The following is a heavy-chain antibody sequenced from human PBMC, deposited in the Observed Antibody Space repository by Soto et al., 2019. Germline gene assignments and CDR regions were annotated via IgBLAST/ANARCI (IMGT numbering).Heavy chain of an antibody. D-gene: IGHD3-22*01. V-gene: IGHV3-23*01. CDR2: ISRYGDFT. J-gene: IGHJ4*02. Sequence: EVQLLESGGDLIQPGGSLRLSCAASGFTFNIYAMTWVRQAPGKGLEWVSAISRYGDFTYYADSVEGRFTISRDNSKKPLYLQTNSMRAEDTAVYYCAKDRYLDHDSRGYLFDNWGQGTLVTVSS. CDR1: GFTFNIYA. CDR3: AKDRYLDHDSRGYLFDN.